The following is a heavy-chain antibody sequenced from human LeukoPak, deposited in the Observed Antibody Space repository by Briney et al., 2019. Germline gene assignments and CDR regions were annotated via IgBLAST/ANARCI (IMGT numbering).Heavy chain of an antibody. CDR2: ISLSGSKI. CDR3: ARDITIFGVIINFDY. J-gene: IGHJ4*02. CDR1: GFTFGGYN. V-gene: IGHV3-48*01. D-gene: IGHD3-3*01. Sequence: EGSLRLSCAASGFTFGGYNMNWIRQAPGKGPEWVSYISLSGSKIDYADSVKGRFTISRDNAKNSLYLQMNSLRAEDTAVYYCARDITIFGVIINFDYWGRGTLVTVSS.